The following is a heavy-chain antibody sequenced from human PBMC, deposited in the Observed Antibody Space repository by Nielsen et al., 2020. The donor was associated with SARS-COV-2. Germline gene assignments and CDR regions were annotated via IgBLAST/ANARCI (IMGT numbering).Heavy chain of an antibody. Sequence: GGSLRLSCAASGFTFSSYGMHWVRQAPGKGLEWVAVISYDGSNKYYADSVKGRFTISRDNSKNSLYLQMNSLRAEDTAVYYCARGVGAEFDYWGQGTLVTVSS. V-gene: IGHV3-30*03. D-gene: IGHD1-26*01. CDR1: GFTFSSYG. CDR2: ISYDGSNK. CDR3: ARGVGAEFDY. J-gene: IGHJ4*02.